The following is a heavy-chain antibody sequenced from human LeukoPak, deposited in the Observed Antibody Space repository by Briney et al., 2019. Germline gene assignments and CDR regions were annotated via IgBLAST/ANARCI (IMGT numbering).Heavy chain of an antibody. Sequence: SGTLSLTCAVSGGSISSYNWWSWVRQPPGKGLEWLGEIYHSGSTNYNPSLKSRVTISVDKSKNQFSLRLSSVTAADTAVYYCARRGGSSRGSQGDDYWGQGTLVTVSS. D-gene: IGHD6-13*01. CDR1: GGSISSYNW. CDR2: IYHSGST. J-gene: IGHJ4*02. CDR3: ARRGGSSRGSQGDDY. V-gene: IGHV4-4*02.